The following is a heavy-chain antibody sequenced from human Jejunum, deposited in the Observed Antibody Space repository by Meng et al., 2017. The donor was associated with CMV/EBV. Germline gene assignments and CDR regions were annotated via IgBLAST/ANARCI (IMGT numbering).Heavy chain of an antibody. J-gene: IGHJ4*02. D-gene: IGHD3-3*01. V-gene: IGHV4-30-4*08. Sequence: QGHVQESGPGLGKPSHTPSPTCSVSGGSLGSGDYYWSWIRQPPGKGLEWIGYIHDTGSTYYNPSLKSRVDISLGTSRNHFSLTLSSVTAEDTAVYFCARGSIFVSFDSWGQGTLVTVSS. CDR1: GGSLGSGDYY. CDR2: IHDTGST. CDR3: ARGSIFVSFDS.